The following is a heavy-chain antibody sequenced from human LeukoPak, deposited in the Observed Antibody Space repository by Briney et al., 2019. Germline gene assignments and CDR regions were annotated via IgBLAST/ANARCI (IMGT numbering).Heavy chain of an antibody. D-gene: IGHD1-26*01. CDR3: AGEGGSPHAFDI. Sequence: SETLSLTCTVSGGSISSYYWSWIRQPPGKGLEWIGYIYYSGSTNYNPSLKSRVTISVDTSKNQFSLKLSSVTAADTAVYYCAGEGGSPHAFDIWGQGTMVTVSS. CDR1: GGSISSYY. V-gene: IGHV4-59*01. CDR2: IYYSGST. J-gene: IGHJ3*02.